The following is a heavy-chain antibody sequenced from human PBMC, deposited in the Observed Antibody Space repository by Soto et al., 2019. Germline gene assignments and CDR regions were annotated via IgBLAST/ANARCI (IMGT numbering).Heavy chain of an antibody. V-gene: IGHV3-30*03. CDR2: ISYDGSNK. CDR3: ARDRSSSSEMGMDV. J-gene: IGHJ6*02. CDR1: GFTFRGYG. Sequence: QVQLVESGGGLVQPGRSLRLSCAASGFTFRGYGMHWVRQAPGKGLEWVAVISYDGSNKYYADSVKGRFTISRDNSKNTLSLQMNSLRVEDTAVYYCARDRSSSSEMGMDVWVQGTTVTVSS. D-gene: IGHD6-6*01.